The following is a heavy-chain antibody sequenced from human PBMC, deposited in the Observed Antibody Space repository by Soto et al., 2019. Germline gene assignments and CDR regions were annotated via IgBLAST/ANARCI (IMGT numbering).Heavy chain of an antibody. CDR1: GFTFSNAW. V-gene: IGHV3-15*07. CDR2: IKSKTDGGTT. D-gene: IGHD3-22*01. CDR3: TTYYYDSSDYGMDV. Sequence: GGSLRLSCAASGFTFSNAWMNWVRQAPGKGLEWVGRIKSKTDGGTTDYAAPVKGRFTISRDDSKNTLYLQMNSLKTEDTAVYYCTTYYYDSSDYGMDVWGQGTTVTVSS. J-gene: IGHJ6*02.